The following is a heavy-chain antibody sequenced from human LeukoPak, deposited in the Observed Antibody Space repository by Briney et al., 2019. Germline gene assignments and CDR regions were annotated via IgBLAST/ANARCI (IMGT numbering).Heavy chain of an antibody. Sequence: PWETLSLTCTVSGGSISTTSYYWGWIRQPPGKGLEWIGGIYYSGITFYNAPLKSRVTIPVDTSKHQFSLELSSVTAADTALYYCARHSSRNAFDIWGQGTLVTVSS. CDR3: ARHSSRNAFDI. V-gene: IGHV4-39*01. J-gene: IGHJ4*02. CDR2: IYYSGIT. CDR1: GGSISTTSYY. D-gene: IGHD6-13*01.